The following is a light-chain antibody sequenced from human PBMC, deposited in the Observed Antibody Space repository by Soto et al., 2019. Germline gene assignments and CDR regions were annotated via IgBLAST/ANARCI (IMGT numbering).Light chain of an antibody. CDR2: GAS. J-gene: IGKJ4*01. V-gene: IGKV3-20*01. CDR1: QSVSNSY. CDR3: QQYGSSHT. Sequence: EIVLTQSPGTLSLSPGERATLSCRASQSVSNSYLAWYQQQPGQAPRLLIYGASRRATGIPDRFSGSGSGTDFTLTIMRLEPEDFAVYYCQQYGSSHTFGGGTKVEIK.